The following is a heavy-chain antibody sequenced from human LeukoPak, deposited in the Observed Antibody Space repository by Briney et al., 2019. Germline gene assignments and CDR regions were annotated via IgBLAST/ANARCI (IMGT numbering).Heavy chain of an antibody. Sequence: SETLSLTCAVSSGSIFSSNWWSWVRQPPGKGLEWIGQIFHSGSTTYSPSLKSRVTISMDKSKNQFSLKLTSVTAEDTAVYYCATVSMARIQLWLGNYYYMDVWGKGTTVTVSS. CDR3: ATVSMARIQLWLGNYYYMDV. D-gene: IGHD5-18*01. CDR2: IFHSGST. CDR1: SGSIFSSNW. V-gene: IGHV4-4*02. J-gene: IGHJ6*03.